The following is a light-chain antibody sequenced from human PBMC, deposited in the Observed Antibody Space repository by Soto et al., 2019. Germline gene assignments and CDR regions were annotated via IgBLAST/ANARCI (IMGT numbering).Light chain of an antibody. CDR2: SDD. CDR1: SSNIGAGYD. V-gene: IGLV1-40*01. CDR3: AAWDDSLSGYV. J-gene: IGLJ1*01. Sequence: QSALTQPPSVSGAPGQRVTISRTGSSSNIGAGYDVHWYQQFPGTAPQLLIYSDDQRPSGVPDRFSGSKSGTSASLATSGLQAEDEADYYCAAWDDSLSGYVFGTGPRSPS.